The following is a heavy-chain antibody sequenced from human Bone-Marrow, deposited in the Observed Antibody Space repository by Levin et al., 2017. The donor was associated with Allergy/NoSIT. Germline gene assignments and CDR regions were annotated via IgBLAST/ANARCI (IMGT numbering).Heavy chain of an antibody. CDR3: ASTSRDEQLVSWYFDL. CDR1: GAYLSDYY. CDR2: IYHSGLA. D-gene: IGHD6-6*01. J-gene: IGHJ2*01. V-gene: IGHV4-59*01. Sequence: SETLSLTCTVSGAYLSDYYWSWIRQPPGKALEWIGYIYHSGLAEENPSLKSRLALSVDTSKNQFSLRLNSVTAADTAVYFCASTSRDEQLVSWYFDLWGHGTLVTVSS.